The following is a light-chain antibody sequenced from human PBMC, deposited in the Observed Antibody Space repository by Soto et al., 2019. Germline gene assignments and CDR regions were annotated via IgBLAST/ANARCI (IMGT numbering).Light chain of an antibody. CDR2: DAS. V-gene: IGKV3D-20*01. CDR1: QSVSSSY. CDR3: QKYGSSPRT. J-gene: IGKJ1*01. Sequence: EIVLTQSPATLSLSPGERATLSCGASQSVSSSYLAWYQQKPGLAPRLLIYDASSRATGIPDRFSGSGSGTDFTLTISRLEPEDFAVYYGQKYGSSPRTFGQGTKVEIK.